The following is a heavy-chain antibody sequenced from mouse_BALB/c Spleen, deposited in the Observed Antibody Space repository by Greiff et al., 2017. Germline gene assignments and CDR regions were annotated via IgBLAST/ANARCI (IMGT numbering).Heavy chain of an antibody. Sequence: EVMLVESGGGLVKPGGSLKLSCAASGFTFSSYAMSWVRQTPEKRLEWVASISSGGSTYYPDSVKGRFTISRDNARNILYLQMSSLRSEDTAMYYCARGGGYDVGFAYWGQGTLVTVSA. J-gene: IGHJ3*01. D-gene: IGHD2-2*01. CDR1: GFTFSSYA. CDR3: ARGGGYDVGFAY. V-gene: IGHV5-6-5*01. CDR2: ISSGGST.